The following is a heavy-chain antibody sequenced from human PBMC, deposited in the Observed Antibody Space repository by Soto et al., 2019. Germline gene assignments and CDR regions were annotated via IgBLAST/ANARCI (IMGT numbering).Heavy chain of an antibody. J-gene: IGHJ2*01. CDR2: IDPSDSYT. CDR1: GYSFTSHW. D-gene: IGHD5-18*01. CDR3: ARGDTALSYWYFDL. V-gene: IGHV5-10-1*01. Sequence: EVQLVQSGAEVKKPGESLRISCKGSGYSFTSHWISWVRQMPGKGLEWMGRIDPSDSYTSYSPSFQGHVTISADRSISTVYLQWSSLKASDTAMYYCARGDTALSYWYFDLWGCGTLVTVSS.